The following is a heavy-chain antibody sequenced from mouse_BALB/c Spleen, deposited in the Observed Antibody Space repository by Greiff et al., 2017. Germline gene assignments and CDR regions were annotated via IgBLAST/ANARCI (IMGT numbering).Heavy chain of an antibody. CDR2: IRLKSNNYAT. D-gene: IGHD2-4*01. J-gene: IGHJ4*01. V-gene: IGHV6-6*02. CDR3: TRSSTMITTGYAMDY. CDR1: GFTFSNYW. Sequence: EVKVEESGGGLVQPGGSMKLSCVASGFTFSNYWMNWVRQSPEKGLEWVAEIRLKSNNYATHYAESVKGRFTISRDDSKSSVYLQMNNLRAEDTGIYYCTRSSTMITTGYAMDYWGQGTSVTVSS.